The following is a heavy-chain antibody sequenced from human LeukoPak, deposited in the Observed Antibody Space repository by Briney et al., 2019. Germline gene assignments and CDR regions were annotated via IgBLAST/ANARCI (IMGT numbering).Heavy chain of an antibody. CDR2: INHSGST. CDR1: GGSFSGYY. CDR3: ARILDSAWGELGY. Sequence: SETLSLTCAVYGGSFSGYYWSWIRQPPGKGLEWIGEINHSGSTNYNPSLKSRVTISVDTSKNQFSLKLSSVTAADTAVYYCARILDSAWGELGYWGQGTLVTVSS. V-gene: IGHV4-34*01. J-gene: IGHJ4*02. D-gene: IGHD6-19*01.